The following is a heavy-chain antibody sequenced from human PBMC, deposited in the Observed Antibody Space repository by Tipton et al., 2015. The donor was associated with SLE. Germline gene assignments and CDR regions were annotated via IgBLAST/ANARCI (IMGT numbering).Heavy chain of an antibody. D-gene: IGHD2-21*01. Sequence: SLRLSCAASGFTFSSYGMHWVRQAPGKGLEWVAFIRYDGSNKSYADSVKGRFTISRDNSKNTLYLQMNSLRAEDTAVYYCARDAVAQVLPNWYFDLWGRGTLVTVSS. J-gene: IGHJ2*01. CDR1: GFTFSSYG. CDR3: ARDAVAQVLPNWYFDL. CDR2: IRYDGSNK. V-gene: IGHV3-30*02.